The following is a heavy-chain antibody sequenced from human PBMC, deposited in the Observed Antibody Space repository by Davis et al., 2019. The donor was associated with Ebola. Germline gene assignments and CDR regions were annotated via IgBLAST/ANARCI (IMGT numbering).Heavy chain of an antibody. V-gene: IGHV3-23*01. J-gene: IGHJ6*03. CDR2: ISGSGGST. Sequence: PGGSLRLSCAASGLTFNGYSMNWVRQAPGKGLEWVSGISGSGGSTKGQFIISRDNSKNTLYLQMNRLRAEDTAVYYCAKETNYYMDVWGKGTTVTVSS. CDR3: AKETNYYMDV. CDR1: GLTFNGYS.